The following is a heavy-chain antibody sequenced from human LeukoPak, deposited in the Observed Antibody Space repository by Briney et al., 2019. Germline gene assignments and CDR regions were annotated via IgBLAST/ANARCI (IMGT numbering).Heavy chain of an antibody. Sequence: SETLSLTCTVSGGSISSYYWSWIRQPPGKGLEWIGYIYYSGSTNYNPSLKSRVTISVDTSKNQFSLKLSSVTAADTAVYYCARHSKITIFGVVANWFDPWGQGTLVTVSS. CDR3: ARHSKITIFGVVANWFDP. D-gene: IGHD3-3*01. CDR2: IYYSGST. CDR1: GGSISSYY. V-gene: IGHV4-59*08. J-gene: IGHJ5*02.